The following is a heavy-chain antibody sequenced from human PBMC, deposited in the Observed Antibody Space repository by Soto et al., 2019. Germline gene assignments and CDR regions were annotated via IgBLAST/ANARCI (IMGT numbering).Heavy chain of an antibody. J-gene: IGHJ4*02. CDR1: GGTFSSYA. CDR3: ARGQAEDFWSGYAPFDY. CDR2: IIPIFGTA. V-gene: IGHV1-69*13. Sequence: ASVKVSCKASGGTFSSYAISWVRQAPGQGLEWMGGIIPIFGTANYAQKFQGRVTITADESTSTAYMELSSLRSEDTAVYYCARGQAEDFWSGYAPFDYWGQGTLVTVSS. D-gene: IGHD3-3*01.